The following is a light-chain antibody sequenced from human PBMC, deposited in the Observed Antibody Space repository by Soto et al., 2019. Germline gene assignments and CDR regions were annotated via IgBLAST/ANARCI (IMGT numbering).Light chain of an antibody. V-gene: IGKV3-11*01. J-gene: IGKJ5*01. Sequence: IVFTHSPATLSLSPGERATLSCRASQSVSNYLAWYQQKPGQAPRLLIYDASRRATGIPARFSGSGSGTDFTLTISSLEPEDFAVYYCQQRSNWPPEITFGQGTRLETK. CDR1: QSVSNY. CDR3: QQRSNWPPEIT. CDR2: DAS.